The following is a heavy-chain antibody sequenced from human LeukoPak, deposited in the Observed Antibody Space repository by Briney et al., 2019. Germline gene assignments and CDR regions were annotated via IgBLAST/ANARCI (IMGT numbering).Heavy chain of an antibody. CDR1: GFTVSSSY. CDR2: LYSGGST. V-gene: IGHV3-66*01. D-gene: IGHD5-12*01. J-gene: IGHJ3*02. Sequence: HPGGSLRLSCAASGFTVSSSYMSWVRQAPGKGLEWVSILYSGGSTYYADSVKGRFTISRDNSKNTLYLQMNSLRAEDTAVYYCARDLSGQDQAFDIWGQGTMVTVSS. CDR3: ARDLSGQDQAFDI.